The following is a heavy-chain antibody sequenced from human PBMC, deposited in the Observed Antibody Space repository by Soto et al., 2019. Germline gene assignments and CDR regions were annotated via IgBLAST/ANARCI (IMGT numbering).Heavy chain of an antibody. J-gene: IGHJ6*03. Sequence: ASVKVSCKASGYTFTSYAMHWVCQAPGQRLEWMGWINAGKGNTKYSQKFQGRVTITRDTSASTAYMEVSSLRSEDTAVYYCARAIDCSSTSCYPGYYYMDVWGKGTTVTVSS. CDR1: GYTFTSYA. V-gene: IGHV1-3*01. D-gene: IGHD2-2*01. CDR2: INAGKGNT. CDR3: ARAIDCSSTSCYPGYYYMDV.